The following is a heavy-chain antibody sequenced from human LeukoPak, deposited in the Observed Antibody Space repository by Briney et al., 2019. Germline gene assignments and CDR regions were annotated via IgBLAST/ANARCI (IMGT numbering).Heavy chain of an antibody. J-gene: IGHJ4*02. CDR1: GFTFSQYW. CDR3: ARGRYYGSGSYRIPFDY. V-gene: IGHV4-4*02. D-gene: IGHD3-10*01. Sequence: GSLRLSCAASGFTFSQYWMHWVRQAPGKGLEWIGSIYYSGSTYYNPSLKSRVTISVDTSKNQFSLKLSSVTAADTAVYYCARGRYYGSGSYRIPFDYWGQGTLVTVSS. CDR2: IYYSGST.